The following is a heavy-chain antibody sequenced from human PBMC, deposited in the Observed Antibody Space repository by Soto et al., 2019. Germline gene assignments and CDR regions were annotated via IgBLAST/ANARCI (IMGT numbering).Heavy chain of an antibody. V-gene: IGHV1-24*01. CDR3: ATSPTITIVGVVTVGMDV. Sequence: QVQLVQSGAEVKKPGASVKVSCKVSGDTLTKISMHWVRQAPGKGLEWMGGFDPEDGETIYAQKFQGRVTMTEDTSTNTAYMELSSLRSEDTAVYYSATSPTITIVGVVTVGMDVWGQGTTVTVSS. J-gene: IGHJ6*02. CDR1: GDTLTKIS. CDR2: FDPEDGET. D-gene: IGHD3-3*01.